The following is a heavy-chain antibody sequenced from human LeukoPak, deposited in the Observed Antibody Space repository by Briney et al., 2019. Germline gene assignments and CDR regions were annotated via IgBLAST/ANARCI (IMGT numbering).Heavy chain of an antibody. Sequence: SVKVSCKASGGTFSSYAISWVRQAPGQGLEWMGRIIPIFGTANCAQKFQGRVTITTDESTSTAYMELSSLRSEDTAVYYCASRTIFPPVAAFDIWGQGTMVTVSS. CDR2: IIPIFGTA. J-gene: IGHJ3*02. V-gene: IGHV1-69*05. CDR1: GGTFSSYA. CDR3: ASRTIFPPVAAFDI. D-gene: IGHD3-9*01.